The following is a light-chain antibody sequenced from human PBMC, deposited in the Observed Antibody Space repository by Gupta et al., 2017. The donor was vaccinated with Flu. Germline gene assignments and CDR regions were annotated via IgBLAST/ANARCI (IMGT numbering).Light chain of an antibody. CDR1: SSDIGSNY. J-gene: IGLJ1*01. V-gene: IGLV1-47*01. CDR2: EDY. Sequence: QSLLTQPPSASGTPGQRVTISCSGSSSDIGSNYVHWYQQLPRTAPKLLIYEDYQRPSGVPDRISGSKSGTSASLAISGLRSEDEADYYCATWDDSPSIYVFGTGTKVTVL. CDR3: ATWDDSPSIYV.